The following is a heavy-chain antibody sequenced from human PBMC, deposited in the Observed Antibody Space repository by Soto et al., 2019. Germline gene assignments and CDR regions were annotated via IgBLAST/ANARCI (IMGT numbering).Heavy chain of an antibody. CDR3: ANLHRGYSYAKTGYSSSLAPGVTTRDAFDI. CDR2: ISGSGGST. J-gene: IGHJ3*02. CDR1: GFTFSSYS. Sequence: PGGSLILSCAASGFTFSSYSRSWVRQAPGKGLEWVSAISGSGGSTYYADSVKGRFTISRDNSKNTLYLQMNSLRAEDTAVYYCANLHRGYSYAKTGYSSSLAPGVTTRDAFDIWGQGTMVTVSS. D-gene: IGHD6-13*01. V-gene: IGHV3-23*01.